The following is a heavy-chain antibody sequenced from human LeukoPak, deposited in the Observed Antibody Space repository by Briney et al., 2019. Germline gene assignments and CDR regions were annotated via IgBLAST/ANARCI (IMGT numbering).Heavy chain of an antibody. CDR2: IKQDGSEK. D-gene: IGHD3-3*01. V-gene: IGHV3-7*01. CDR1: GFTFSSYW. J-gene: IGHJ3*02. CDR3: ARNDFWSGSDAFDI. Sequence: PGGSLRLSCAASGFTFSSYWMSWVRQAPGKGLEWVANIKQDGSEKYYVDSVKGRFTISRDNAKNSLYLQMNSLRAEDTAVYYCARNDFWSGSDAFDIWGQGTMVTVSS.